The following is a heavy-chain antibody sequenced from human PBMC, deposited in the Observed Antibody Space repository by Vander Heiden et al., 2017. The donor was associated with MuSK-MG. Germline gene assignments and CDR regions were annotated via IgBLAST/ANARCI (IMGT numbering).Heavy chain of an antibody. CDR2: IYYRGST. V-gene: IGHV4-39*01. CDR1: GGSISSSSYH. J-gene: IGHJ4*02. D-gene: IGHD5-12*01. Sequence: QLQLQESGPGLVQPSETLSLTCTVSGGSISSSSYHWGWSRQPPGKGLEWIGSIYYRGSTYYNPSLKSRVTISVDTSKNQFSLKLSSVTAADTAVYYCARHPRDGYNHYYFDYWGQGTLVTVSS. CDR3: ARHPRDGYNHYYFDY.